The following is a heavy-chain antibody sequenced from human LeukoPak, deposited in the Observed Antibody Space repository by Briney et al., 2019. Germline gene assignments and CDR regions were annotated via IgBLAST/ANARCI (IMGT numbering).Heavy chain of an antibody. CDR2: IGSAGDT. CDR3: ARGSNTHFDY. D-gene: IGHD2-8*01. V-gene: IGHV3-13*04. CDR1: GFTFSNYD. Sequence: PGGSLRLSCASPGFTFSNYDMHWVRQATGKGLEWVSAIGSAGDTYYPGSVRGRFTMSRENAKNSLYLQMNSLAAGDTAVYYCARGSNTHFDYWGQGILVTVS. J-gene: IGHJ4*02.